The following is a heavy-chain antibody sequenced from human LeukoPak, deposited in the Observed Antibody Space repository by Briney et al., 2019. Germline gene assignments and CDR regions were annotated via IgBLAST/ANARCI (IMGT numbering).Heavy chain of an antibody. Sequence: PGGTLRLSCAASGFTFSSYWMHWVRQAPGKGLVWVSRINTDGSTTNYADSVKGRFTISRDNAKNTLYPQMNSLRAEDTAVYYCARGYYDSSGYRAGMDVWGQGTTVTVSS. CDR1: GFTFSSYW. CDR2: INTDGSTT. D-gene: IGHD3-22*01. V-gene: IGHV3-74*01. CDR3: ARGYYDSSGYRAGMDV. J-gene: IGHJ6*02.